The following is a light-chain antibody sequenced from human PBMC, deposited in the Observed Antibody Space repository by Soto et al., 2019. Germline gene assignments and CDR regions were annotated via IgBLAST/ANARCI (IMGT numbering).Light chain of an antibody. CDR1: QSISSSY. CDR3: QFFCSSRYT. J-gene: IGKJ2*01. CDR2: GAS. Sequence: EIVLTQSPGTLSLSPGERATLACRASQSISSSYLAWYQQKPGQAPRLLIYGASSRATGIPDRFSGSGSGTDFTLTISRLEPEDFAVYYCQFFCSSRYTFGQGTKLESK. V-gene: IGKV3-20*01.